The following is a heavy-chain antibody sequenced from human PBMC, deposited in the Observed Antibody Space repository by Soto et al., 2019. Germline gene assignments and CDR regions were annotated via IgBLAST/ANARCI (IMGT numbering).Heavy chain of an antibody. D-gene: IGHD2-15*01. V-gene: IGHV1-2*02. J-gene: IGHJ3*02. CDR3: TRENIENRDGLYDAFDI. CDR2: MNPKSGGA. CDR1: GYTFTDYY. Sequence: ASVKVSCKXSGYTFTDYYTHWVRQAPGQGLEWMGWMNPKSGGAYFAQKFQGRVTLTRDTSIGTAYIEVNSLTSDDTAVYFCTRENIENRDGLYDAFDIWGQGTMVTVSS.